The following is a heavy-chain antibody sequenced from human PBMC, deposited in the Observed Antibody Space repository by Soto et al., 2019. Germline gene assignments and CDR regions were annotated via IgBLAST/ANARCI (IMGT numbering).Heavy chain of an antibody. CDR3: AALDTAMVKTAGY. CDR1: GYSISTYW. J-gene: IGHJ4*02. V-gene: IGHV3-7*01. Sequence: EVQLVESGGGLVQPGGSLRLSCAASGYSISTYWVSWVRQAPGKGLEWVANVKQDGSEEYYVDSVKGRFTISRDNAKNSLYLQMNSLRVEDPAVYYCAALDTAMVKTAGYWGQGTLSPSPQ. D-gene: IGHD5-18*01. CDR2: VKQDGSEE.